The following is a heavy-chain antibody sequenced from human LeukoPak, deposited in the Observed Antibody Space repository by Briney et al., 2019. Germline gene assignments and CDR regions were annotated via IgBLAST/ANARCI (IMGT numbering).Heavy chain of an antibody. V-gene: IGHV3-7*01. Sequence: GGSLRLSCAASGFTFSDYWMTWVRQVPGRGLQWVANINRDGNDKYYVDSVEGRFTISRDNAKRSLYLQLDYLRGEDTAIYYCARVGAWELQRVFDNWGQGTLVTVPS. CDR3: ARVGAWELQRVFDN. J-gene: IGHJ4*02. D-gene: IGHD1-26*01. CDR1: GFTFSDYW. CDR2: INRDGNDK.